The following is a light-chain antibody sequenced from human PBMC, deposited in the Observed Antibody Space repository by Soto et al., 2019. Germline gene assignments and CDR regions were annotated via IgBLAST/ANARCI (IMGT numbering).Light chain of an antibody. V-gene: IGLV2-14*01. J-gene: IGLJ1*01. CDR3: SSYTSSRTYV. CDR1: SSDVGGFNY. CDR2: EVS. Sequence: LTQPASVSGSLGQSITISCTGTSSDVGGFNYVSWYQQHPGKSPKLMIYEVSNRPSGVSNRFSGSKSGNTASLTISGLQAEDEADYYCSSYTSSRTYVVGSGTKVTV.